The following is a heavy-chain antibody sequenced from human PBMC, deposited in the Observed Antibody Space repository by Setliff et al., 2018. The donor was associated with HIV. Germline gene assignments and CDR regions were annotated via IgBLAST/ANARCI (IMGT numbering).Heavy chain of an antibody. CDR1: GGSINSGSYY. V-gene: IGHV4-61*02. Sequence: PSETLSLTCTVSGGSINSGSYYWSWIRQPAGKGLEWIGRIYTTGTTYYNSSLKSRVRISVDTSTNQFSLNVTSVTAADTAVYYCARGNYYNMWADPFDYWGQGTLVTVSS. CDR3: ARGNYYNMWADPFDY. J-gene: IGHJ4*02. D-gene: IGHD3-10*01. CDR2: IYTTGTT.